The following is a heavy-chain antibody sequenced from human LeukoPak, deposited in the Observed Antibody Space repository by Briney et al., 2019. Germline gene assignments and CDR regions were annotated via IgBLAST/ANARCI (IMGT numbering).Heavy chain of an antibody. D-gene: IGHD1-7*01. CDR1: GFTFDSYA. V-gene: IGHV3-23*01. J-gene: IGHJ6*02. Sequence: PGGSLRLSCRASGFTFDSYAMTWVRQAPGKGLEWVSSISGGSEDSYYADSVKGRFTISRDNSKSTLYLQMNSLSAEDTAVYYCARTIAQYSNSWLYFYYGLDVWGQGTTVTVSS. CDR2: ISGGSEDS. CDR3: ARTIAQYSNSWLYFYYGLDV.